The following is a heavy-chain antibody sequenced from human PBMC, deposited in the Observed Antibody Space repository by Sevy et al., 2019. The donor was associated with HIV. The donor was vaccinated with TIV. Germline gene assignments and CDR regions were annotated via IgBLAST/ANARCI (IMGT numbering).Heavy chain of an antibody. CDR3: AKDGESFITGTALNYFDY. V-gene: IGHV3-30-3*01. D-gene: IGHD1-7*01. Sequence: GGSLRLSCAASGFTFSSYAMHWVRQAPGKGLEWVAVISYDGSNKYYADSVKGRFTISRDNSKNTLYLQMNSLRAEDTAVYYCAKDGESFITGTALNYFDYWGQGTLVTVSS. CDR1: GFTFSSYA. J-gene: IGHJ4*02. CDR2: ISYDGSNK.